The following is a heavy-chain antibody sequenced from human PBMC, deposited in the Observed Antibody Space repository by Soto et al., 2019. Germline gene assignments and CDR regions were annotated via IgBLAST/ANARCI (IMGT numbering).Heavy chain of an antibody. V-gene: IGHV3-15*01. D-gene: IGHD2-15*01. CDR2: IKSKTDGGTT. J-gene: IGHJ3*02. CDR1: GFTFSNAW. Sequence: GGSLRLSCAACGFTFSNAWMSWVRQAPGKGLEWVGRIKSKTDGGTTDYAAPVKGRFTISRDDSKNTLYLQMNSLKTEDTAVYYCTTESNIVVVVAATPDAFDIWGQGTMVTVSS. CDR3: TTESNIVVVVAATPDAFDI.